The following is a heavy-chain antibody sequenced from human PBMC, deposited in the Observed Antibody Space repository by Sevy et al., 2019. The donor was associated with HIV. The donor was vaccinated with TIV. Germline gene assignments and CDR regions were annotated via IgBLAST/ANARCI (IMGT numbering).Heavy chain of an antibody. D-gene: IGHD3-3*01. J-gene: IGHJ4*02. CDR2: IKSKTDGGTT. Sequence: GGSLRLSCAASGFTFSNAWMSWVRQAPGKGLEWVGRIKSKTDGGTTDYAAPVKGRFTISREDSKNTLYMQMNSLKTEDTAVYYCTTATYYDFWSGYYKQIFDYWGQGTLVTVSS. CDR3: TTATYYDFWSGYYKQIFDY. CDR1: GFTFSNAW. V-gene: IGHV3-15*01.